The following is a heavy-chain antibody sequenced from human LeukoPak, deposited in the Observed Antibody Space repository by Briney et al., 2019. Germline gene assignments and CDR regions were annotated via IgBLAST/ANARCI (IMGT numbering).Heavy chain of an antibody. D-gene: IGHD3-3*01. CDR3: AKGVRVQYYDFWSGYPLLRPSPPDDY. J-gene: IGHJ4*02. CDR1: GFTFSSYA. V-gene: IGHV3-23*01. CDR2: ISGSGGST. Sequence: PGGSLRLSCAASGFTFSSYAMSWVRQAPGKGLEWVSAISGSGGSTYYADSVKGRFTISRDNSKNTLYLQMNSLRAEDTAVYYCAKGVRVQYYDFWSGYPLLRPSPPDDYWGQGTLVTVSS.